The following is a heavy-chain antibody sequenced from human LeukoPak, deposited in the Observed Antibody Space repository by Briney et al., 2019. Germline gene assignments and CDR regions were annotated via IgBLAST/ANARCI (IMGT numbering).Heavy chain of an antibody. J-gene: IGHJ4*02. CDR2: INPNSGGT. D-gene: IGHD5-24*01. Sequence: ASVKVSCKASGYTFTGYYMHWVRQAPGQGLEWMGWINPNSGGTNYAQKFQGRVTITTDESTSTAYMELSSLRSEDTAVYYCARGGGDGTPFDYWGQGTLVTVSS. CDR3: ARGGGDGTPFDY. V-gene: IGHV1-2*02. CDR1: GYTFTGYY.